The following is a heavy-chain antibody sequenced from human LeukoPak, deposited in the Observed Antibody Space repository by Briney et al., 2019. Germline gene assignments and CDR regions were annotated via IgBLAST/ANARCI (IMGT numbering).Heavy chain of an antibody. D-gene: IGHD3-10*01. Sequence: GESLRISCKGSGYSFTSYWISWVRQMPGKGLEWMGRIDPSDSCTNYSPSFQGHVTISADKSISTAYLQWSSLKASDTAMYYCATSRYGSGSYYSIWGQGTLVTVSS. J-gene: IGHJ4*02. CDR1: GYSFTSYW. CDR2: IDPSDSCT. CDR3: ATSRYGSGSYYSI. V-gene: IGHV5-10-1*01.